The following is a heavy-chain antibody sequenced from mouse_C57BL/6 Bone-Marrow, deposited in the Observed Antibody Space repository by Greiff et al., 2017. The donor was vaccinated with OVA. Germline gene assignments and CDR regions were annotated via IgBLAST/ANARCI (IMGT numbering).Heavy chain of an antibody. CDR2: IDPSDSYT. J-gene: IGHJ2*01. CDR1: GYTFTSYW. Sequence: VQLQQSGAELVMPGASVKLSCKASGYTFTSYWMHWVKQRPGQGLEWIGEIDPSDSYTNYNQKFKGKSTLTVDKSSSTAYMQLSSLTSEDSAVYYCARGGWSLYFDYWGQGTTLTVSS. V-gene: IGHV1-69*01. D-gene: IGHD6-2*01. CDR3: ARGGWSLYFDY.